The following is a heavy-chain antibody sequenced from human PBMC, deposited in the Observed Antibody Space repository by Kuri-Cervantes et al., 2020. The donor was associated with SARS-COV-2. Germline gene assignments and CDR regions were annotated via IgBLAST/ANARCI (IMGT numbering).Heavy chain of an antibody. J-gene: IGHJ4*02. CDR1: GFTFSGHW. V-gene: IGHV3-74*01. D-gene: IGHD3-10*01. Sequence: GESLKISCAASGFTFSGHWIHWVRQAPGKGLVWVSRINPDGSYTNNADSVKGRFTLSRDNAKNMLFLQMNSLRAADTAVYYCARRYRLDLPYGFSFYFDYWGQGTLVTVSS. CDR2: INPDGSYT. CDR3: ARRYRLDLPYGFSFYFDY.